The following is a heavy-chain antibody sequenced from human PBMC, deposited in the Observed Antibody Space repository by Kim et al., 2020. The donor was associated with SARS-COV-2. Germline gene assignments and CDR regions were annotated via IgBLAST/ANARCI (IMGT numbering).Heavy chain of an antibody. CDR2: IYHSGST. J-gene: IGHJ4*02. CDR1: GGSISSSNW. V-gene: IGHV4-4*02. CDR3: ARNQLRFLEWFFDY. Sequence: SETLSLTCAVSGGSISSSNWWSWVRQPPGKGLEWIGEIYHSGSTNYNPSLKSRVTISVDKSKNQFSLKLSSVTAADTAVYYCARNQLRFLEWFFDYWGQGTLVTVSS. D-gene: IGHD3-3*01.